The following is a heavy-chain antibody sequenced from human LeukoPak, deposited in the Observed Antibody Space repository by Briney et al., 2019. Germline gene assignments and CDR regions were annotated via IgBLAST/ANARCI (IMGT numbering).Heavy chain of an antibody. CDR2: IYYSGST. D-gene: IGHD6-13*01. CDR1: GGSISSYY. Sequence: SETLSLTCTVSGGSISSYYWNWIRQPPGKGLEWIGYIYYSGSTYYNPSPKSRVTISVDTSKNQFSLKLSSVTAADTAVYYCARPGYSSSWRNSDAFDIWGQGTMVTVSS. J-gene: IGHJ3*02. V-gene: IGHV4-59*06. CDR3: ARPGYSSSWRNSDAFDI.